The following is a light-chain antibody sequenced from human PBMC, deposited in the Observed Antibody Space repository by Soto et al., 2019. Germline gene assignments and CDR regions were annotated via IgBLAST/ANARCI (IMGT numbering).Light chain of an antibody. J-gene: IGKJ4*01. CDR2: DAS. CDR1: QSVFSF. CDR3: RQRSNWPS. V-gene: IGKV3-11*01. Sequence: EIVLTQSPATLSLAPGERATLSCRASQSVFSFLAWYQQKPGQAPRLLIYDASNRAAGIPDRFSGSGSGTDFTLTIRCLEPEEYAVYYCRQRSNWPSFGGGTKVEIK.